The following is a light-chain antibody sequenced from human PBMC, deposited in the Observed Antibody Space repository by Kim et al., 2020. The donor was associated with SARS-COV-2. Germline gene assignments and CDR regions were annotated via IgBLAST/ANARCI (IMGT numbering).Light chain of an antibody. CDR2: GKN. Sequence: LGHTVQINCQRDSLRSNYASWYQQKPGQAPVLVIYGKNNRPSGIPDRFSGSSSGNTASLTITGTQAEDEADYYCNSRDSSGNHVVFGGGTQLTVL. V-gene: IGLV3-19*01. J-gene: IGLJ2*01. CDR3: NSRDSSGNHVV. CDR1: SLRSNY.